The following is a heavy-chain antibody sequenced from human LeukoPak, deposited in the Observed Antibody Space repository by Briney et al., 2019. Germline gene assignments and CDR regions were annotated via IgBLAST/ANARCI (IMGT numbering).Heavy chain of an antibody. D-gene: IGHD3-10*02. CDR1: AFTFSTFA. CDR2: ISSSGSTI. V-gene: IGHV3-48*03. J-gene: IGHJ6*04. CDR3: AELGITMIGGV. Sequence: GGSLRLSCAASAFTFSTFAMHWVRLSPGKGLEWVSYISSSGSTIYYADSVKGRFTISRDNAKNSLYLQMNSLRAEDTAVYYCAELGITMIGGVWGKGTTVNISS.